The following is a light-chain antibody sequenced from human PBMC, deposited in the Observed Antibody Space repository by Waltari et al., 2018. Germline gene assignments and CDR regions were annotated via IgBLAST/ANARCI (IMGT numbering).Light chain of an antibody. CDR3: QHSEA. CDR2: DAA. CDR1: QDVINY. V-gene: IGKV1-33*01. Sequence: DMQMTQYPASLSASVGDRVTITCQPSQDVINYINWYQQKPGKAPQLLIYDAATLKTGVPSRFSGRQSGTYFTLTISGLQPEDVGTYFCQHSEAFGQGTTVDI. J-gene: IGKJ1*01.